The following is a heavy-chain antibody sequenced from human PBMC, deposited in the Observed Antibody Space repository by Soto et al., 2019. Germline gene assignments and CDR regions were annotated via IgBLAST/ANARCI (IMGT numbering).Heavy chain of an antibody. CDR3: AKGGRGSSGLDFDY. J-gene: IGHJ4*02. CDR2: ISGSGGDI. D-gene: IGHD6-6*01. Sequence: EVQLLETGGGLVQPGGSLRLSCAASGFTFSIYAMSWVRQAPGKGLEWVSTISGSGGDIYYADSVKGRFIISRDNPKYTLSLQMDSVRDEDSAVYYCAKGGRGSSGLDFDYWCQGTLVTVSS. V-gene: IGHV3-23*01. CDR1: GFTFSIYA.